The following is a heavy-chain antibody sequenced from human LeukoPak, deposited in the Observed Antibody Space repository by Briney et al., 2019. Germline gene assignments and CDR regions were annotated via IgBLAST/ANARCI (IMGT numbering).Heavy chain of an antibody. CDR2: INAGNGNT. D-gene: IGHD3-10*01. Sequence: ASVTVSCKASGYTFTSYAMHWVRQAPGQRLEWMGWINAGNGNTKYSQKFQGRVTMTRNTSISTAYMELSSLRSEDTAVYYCVAFPMVRGVISTDGMDVWGQGTTVTVSS. V-gene: IGHV1-3*01. CDR3: VAFPMVRGVISTDGMDV. J-gene: IGHJ6*02. CDR1: GYTFTSYA.